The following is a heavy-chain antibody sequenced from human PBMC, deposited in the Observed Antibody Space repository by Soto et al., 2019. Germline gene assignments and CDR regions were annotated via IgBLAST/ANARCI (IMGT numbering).Heavy chain of an antibody. CDR1: GYTFTSYD. J-gene: IGHJ6*02. Sequence: ASVKVSCKASGYTFTSYDINWVRQATGQGLEWMGWMNPNSGNTGYAQKFQGRVTMTRNTSISTAYMELSSLRSGDTAVYYCARGGFLEWLPYYYYGMDVWGQGTTVTVSS. CDR2: MNPNSGNT. V-gene: IGHV1-8*01. CDR3: ARGGFLEWLPYYYYGMDV. D-gene: IGHD3-3*01.